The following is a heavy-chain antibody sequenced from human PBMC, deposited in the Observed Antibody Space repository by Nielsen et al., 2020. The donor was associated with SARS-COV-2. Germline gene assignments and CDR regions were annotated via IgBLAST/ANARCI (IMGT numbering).Heavy chain of an antibody. CDR3: VKDQKVVSAYDSFDY. V-gene: IGHV3-15*05. D-gene: IGHD5-12*01. CDR2: IKSKVDGGTT. Sequence: GESLKISCAASGFTFSNPWMNWVRQAPGKGLEWVGRIKSKVDGGTTDYAGPVKGRFTISRDNSRNTLYLQMSSLRAEDTAVYYCVKDQKVVSAYDSFDYWGQGTLVTVSS. J-gene: IGHJ4*02. CDR1: GFTFSNPW.